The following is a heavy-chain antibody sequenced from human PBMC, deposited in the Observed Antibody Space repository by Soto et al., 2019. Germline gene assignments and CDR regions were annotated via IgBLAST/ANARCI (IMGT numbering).Heavy chain of an antibody. V-gene: IGHV1-2*04. CDR2: INPNSGGT. Sequence: ASVKVSCKASGYTFTGYYMHWVRQAPGQGLEWMGWINPNSGGTNYAQKFQGWVTMTRDTSISTAYMELSRLRSDDTAVYYCARDWRSSSSSGPAFDIWGQGTMVTVSS. J-gene: IGHJ3*02. CDR1: GYTFTGYY. CDR3: ARDWRSSSSSGPAFDI. D-gene: IGHD6-6*01.